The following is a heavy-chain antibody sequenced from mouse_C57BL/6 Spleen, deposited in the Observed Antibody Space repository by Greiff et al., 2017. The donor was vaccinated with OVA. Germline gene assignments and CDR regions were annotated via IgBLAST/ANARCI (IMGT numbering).Heavy chain of an antibody. V-gene: IGHV1-42*01. CDR2: INPSTGGT. J-gene: IGHJ2*01. CDR3: ARDRGGNYPLDY. CDR1: GYSFTGYY. D-gene: IGHD2-1*01. Sequence: EVQLQQSGPELVKPGASVKISCKASGYSFTGYYMNWVKQSPEKSLEWIGEINPSTGGTTYNQKFKAKATLTVDKSSSTAYMQLKSLTSEDSAVYDCARDRGGNYPLDYWGQGTTLTVSS.